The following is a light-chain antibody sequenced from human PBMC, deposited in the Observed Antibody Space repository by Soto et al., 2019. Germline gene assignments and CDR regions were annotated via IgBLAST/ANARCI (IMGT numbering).Light chain of an antibody. Sequence: DIQMTQSPSSLSASVGDRVTITCRASQGISNYLAWYQQKPGKVPKLLIYAASTLQSGVPSRFSGSGSGTDFTLSISSLQPEDVATYYCQKYNSALFGPGTKVDIK. CDR1: QGISNY. CDR3: QKYNSAL. J-gene: IGKJ3*01. CDR2: AAS. V-gene: IGKV1-27*01.